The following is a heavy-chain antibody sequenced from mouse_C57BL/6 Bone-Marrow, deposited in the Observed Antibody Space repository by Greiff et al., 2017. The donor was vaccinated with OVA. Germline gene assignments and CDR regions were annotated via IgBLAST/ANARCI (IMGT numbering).Heavy chain of an antibody. CDR1: GFNIKDDY. CDR2: IDPENGDT. J-gene: IGHJ2*01. Sequence: EVKLQQSGAELVRPGASVKLSCTASGFNIKDDYMHWVKQRPEQGLEWIGWIDPENGDTEYASKFQGKATITADTSSNTAYLQLSSLTSEDTAVYYCTTEGVATSFDYWGQGTTLTVSS. D-gene: IGHD1-1*01. V-gene: IGHV14-4*01. CDR3: TTEGVATSFDY.